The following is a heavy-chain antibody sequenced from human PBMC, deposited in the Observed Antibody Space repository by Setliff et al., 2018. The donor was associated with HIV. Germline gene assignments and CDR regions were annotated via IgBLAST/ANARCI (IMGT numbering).Heavy chain of an antibody. CDR2: INHSGGT. V-gene: IGHV4-34*01. J-gene: IGHJ3*01. D-gene: IGHD7-27*01. CDR1: GRSFSGYY. Sequence: SETLSLTCAVYGRSFSGYYWNWIRQSPGKGLEWIGEINHSGGTNYNPSLKSRVTMSIDTSKNQFSLNVSSVTAADTAVCYCARGWGHDGFDFWGQGTMVTVSS. CDR3: ARGWGHDGFDF.